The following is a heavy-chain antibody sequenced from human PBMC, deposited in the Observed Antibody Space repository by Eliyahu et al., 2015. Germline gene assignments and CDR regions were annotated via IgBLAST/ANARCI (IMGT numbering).Heavy chain of an antibody. V-gene: IGHV3-23*01. D-gene: IGHD5-24*01. CDR3: AAYRDGPYQKIDF. Sequence: EVHLLESGGGLVQPGGSLRLXXSGSGFTFNTYTLSWFRQAPGKGLGWVAAIGGSGSFKSYADSVKGRFTISRDNSKTTLFLQMNSLRVEDTAVYFCAAYRDGPYQKIDFWGPGTLVTVSS. J-gene: IGHJ4*02. CDR1: GFTFNTYT. CDR2: IGGSGSFK.